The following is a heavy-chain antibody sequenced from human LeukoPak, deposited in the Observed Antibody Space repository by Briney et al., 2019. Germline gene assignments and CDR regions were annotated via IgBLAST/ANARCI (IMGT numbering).Heavy chain of an antibody. Sequence: GGSLRLSCAASGFTFSSYAMHWVRQAPEKGLEWVSVIYSGGSTYYADSVKGRFTISRDNSKNTLYLQMNSLRADDTAVYYCARGGGYTDYWGQGTLVTVSS. V-gene: IGHV3-23*03. D-gene: IGHD5-24*01. CDR1: GFTFSSYA. CDR3: ARGGGYTDY. J-gene: IGHJ4*02. CDR2: IYSGGST.